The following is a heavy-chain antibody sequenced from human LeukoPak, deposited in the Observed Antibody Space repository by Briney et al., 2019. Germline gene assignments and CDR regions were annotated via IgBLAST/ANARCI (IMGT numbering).Heavy chain of an antibody. CDR1: GFTFSSYA. CDR2: ISYDGSNK. J-gene: IGHJ1*01. CDR3: ARNSIAVAGYFQH. Sequence: GGSLRLSCAASGFTFSSYAMHWVRQAPGKELEWVAVISYDGSNKYYADSVKGRFTISRDNSKNTLYLQMNSLRAEDTAVYYCARNSIAVAGYFQHWGQGTLVTVSS. D-gene: IGHD6-19*01. V-gene: IGHV3-30-3*01.